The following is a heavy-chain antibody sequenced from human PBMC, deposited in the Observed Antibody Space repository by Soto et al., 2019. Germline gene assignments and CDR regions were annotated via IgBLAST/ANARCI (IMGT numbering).Heavy chain of an antibody. CDR2: IYSGGST. J-gene: IGHJ3*02. D-gene: IGHD5-18*01. V-gene: IGHV3-53*01. CDR1: GFTVSSNY. Sequence: GGSLRLSCAASGFTVSSNYMSWVRQAPGKGLEWVSVIYSGGSTYYAGSVKGRFTISRDNSKNTLYLQMNSLRAEDTAVYYCARDGRGYSTGPLDDAFDIWGQGTMVTVSS. CDR3: ARDGRGYSTGPLDDAFDI.